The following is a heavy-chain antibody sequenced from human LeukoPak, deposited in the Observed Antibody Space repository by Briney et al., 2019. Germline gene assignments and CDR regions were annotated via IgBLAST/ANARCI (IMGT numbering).Heavy chain of an antibody. J-gene: IGHJ4*02. D-gene: IGHD6-13*01. CDR3: AKQYSSSWYYFDY. CDR1: GFTFSSYA. Sequence: GGSLRLSCAASGFTFSSYAMSWVRQAPGKGLEWVSAISGSGSTYYADSVKGRFTISRDNSKNTLYLQMNSLRAEDTAVYHCAKQYSSSWYYFDYWGQGTLVTVSS. CDR2: ISGSGST. V-gene: IGHV3-23*01.